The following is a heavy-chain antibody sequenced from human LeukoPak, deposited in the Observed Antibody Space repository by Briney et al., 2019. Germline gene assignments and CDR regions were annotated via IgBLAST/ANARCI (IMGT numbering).Heavy chain of an antibody. J-gene: IGHJ4*02. D-gene: IGHD5-24*01. V-gene: IGHV4-59*01. CDR2: INYSGST. CDR3: ARGEMATIFL. CDR1: GGSISSYY. Sequence: SETLSLTCTVSGGSISSYYWNWIRQPPGKGLEWIGYINYSGSTNYNPSLKSRVTISLDPSKTQFSLNLNSVTAADTAVYFCARGEMATIFLWGQGTLVTVSS.